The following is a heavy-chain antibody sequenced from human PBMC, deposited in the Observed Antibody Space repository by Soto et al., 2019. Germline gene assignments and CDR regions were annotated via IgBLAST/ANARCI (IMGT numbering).Heavy chain of an antibody. J-gene: IGHJ5*02. V-gene: IGHV4-39*07. CDR2: INHSGST. CDR1: GGSISSGDYY. CDR3: ARGYYDFWSGYPQNWFDP. D-gene: IGHD3-3*01. Sequence: PSETLSLTCTVSGGSISSGDYYWSWIRQPPGKGLEWIGEINHSGSTNYNPSLKSRVTISVDTSKNQFSLKLSSVTAADTAVYYCARGYYDFWSGYPQNWFDPWGQGTLVTVSS.